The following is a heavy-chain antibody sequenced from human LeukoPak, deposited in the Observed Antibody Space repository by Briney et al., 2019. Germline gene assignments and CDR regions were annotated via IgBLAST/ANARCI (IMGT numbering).Heavy chain of an antibody. V-gene: IGHV3-7*01. Sequence: GGSLRLSCAASRFTFSSYWMSWVRQAPGKGLEWVANIKQDGSEKYYVDSVKGRFTISRDNAKNSLYLQMDSLRAEDTAVYYCARVLQRKNSSSWAIYYYYYYMDVWGKGTTVTVSS. J-gene: IGHJ6*03. CDR2: IKQDGSEK. D-gene: IGHD6-13*01. CDR1: RFTFSSYW. CDR3: ARVLQRKNSSSWAIYYYYYYMDV.